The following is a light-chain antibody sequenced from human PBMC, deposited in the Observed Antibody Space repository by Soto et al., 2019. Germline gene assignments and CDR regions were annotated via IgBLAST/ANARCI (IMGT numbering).Light chain of an antibody. CDR2: KVS. Sequence: DVVMTQSPLSLPVTLGQPASISCRSSQSLVYSDGNTYLNWFQQRPGQSPRRLSYKVSNRDSEVPDRFSGSGSGSDFTLKISRVEAEDVVVYYYMQGKHWPQNTFGQGTKLEIK. CDR1: QSLVYSDGNTY. V-gene: IGKV2-30*01. CDR3: MQGKHWPQNT. J-gene: IGKJ2*01.